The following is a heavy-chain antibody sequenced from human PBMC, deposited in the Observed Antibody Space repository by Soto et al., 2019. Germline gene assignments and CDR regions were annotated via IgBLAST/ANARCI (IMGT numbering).Heavy chain of an antibody. J-gene: IGHJ6*02. CDR2: IIPIFGTA. Sequence: GASVKVSCKASGGTFSSYAMRWVRQAPGQGQKWMRGIIPIFGTANYAQKLKGRVTITADESTSTDYMELSSLRSEDTAVYYCARDRPPAVAANYYYYGMDVWGQGTTVTVSS. D-gene: IGHD6-19*01. CDR3: ARDRPPAVAANYYYYGMDV. V-gene: IGHV1-69*13. CDR1: GGTFSSYA.